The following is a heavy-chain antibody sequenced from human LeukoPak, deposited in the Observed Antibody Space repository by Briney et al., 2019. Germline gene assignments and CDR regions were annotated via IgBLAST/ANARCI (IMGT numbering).Heavy chain of an antibody. J-gene: IGHJ4*02. D-gene: IGHD5-24*01. CDR1: GFTFSSYS. CDR3: ARDSGEGMATINWGLDY. V-gene: IGHV3-21*01. CDR2: ISSSSSYI. Sequence: AGGSLRLSCAASGFTFSSYSMNWVRQAPGKGLEWVSSISSSSSYIYYADSVKGRFTISRDNAKNSLYLQMNSLRAEDTAVYYCARDSGEGMATINWGLDYWGQGTLVTVSS.